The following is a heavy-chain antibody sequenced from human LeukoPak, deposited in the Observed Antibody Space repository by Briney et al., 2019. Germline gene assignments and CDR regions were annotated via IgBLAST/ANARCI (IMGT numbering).Heavy chain of an antibody. CDR1: GFDLNTYE. Sequence: PGGSLRLSCAASGFDLNTYEVNWARQAPGRGLEWIADITISGHTKNYADSVKGRFTISRDNAGTSLYLQLNSLRVEDTGVYYCARGDPHADLWGQGTLVTVSS. J-gene: IGHJ5*02. V-gene: IGHV3-48*03. CDR3: ARGDPHADL. CDR2: ITISGHTK.